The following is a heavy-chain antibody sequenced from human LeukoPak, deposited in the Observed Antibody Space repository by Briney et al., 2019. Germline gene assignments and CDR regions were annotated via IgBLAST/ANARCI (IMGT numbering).Heavy chain of an antibody. J-gene: IGHJ4*02. Sequence: GGSLRLSCAASGFTFSTYAMSWVRQAPGKGLEWVSAVTDSGGGSTYYADSVKGRFTISRDNSKNTLYLQMSSLRAEDTAVYYCAKYQRVTVGTGNSDYWGQGTLVTVSS. CDR2: VTDSGGGST. CDR1: GFTFSTYA. CDR3: AKYQRVTVGTGNSDY. V-gene: IGHV3-23*01. D-gene: IGHD6-13*01.